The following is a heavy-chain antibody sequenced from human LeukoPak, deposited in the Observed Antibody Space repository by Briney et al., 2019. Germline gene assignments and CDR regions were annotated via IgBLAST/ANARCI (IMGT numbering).Heavy chain of an antibody. J-gene: IGHJ6*03. CDR3: ARGTSGTTAYYYYMDV. V-gene: IGHV3-53*01. D-gene: IGHD1-1*01. Sequence: GGSLRLSCAASGFTVSRNYMNWVRQAPGKGLEWVSVIYSGGRTYYADSVKGRFTISRDNSKNILYLQMNSLRAEDTAVYYCARGTSGTTAYYYYMDVWGKGTTVTISS. CDR1: GFTVSRNY. CDR2: IYSGGRT.